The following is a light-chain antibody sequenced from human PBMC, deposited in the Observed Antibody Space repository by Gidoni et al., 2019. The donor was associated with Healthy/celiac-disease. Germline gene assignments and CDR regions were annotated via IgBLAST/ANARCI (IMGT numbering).Light chain of an antibody. J-gene: IGLJ3*02. CDR2: EVN. CDR1: STDVGGYND. Sequence: QSALTQPASVSGSPGQAITISCTGTSTDVGGYNDVSWYQQHPGKAPKLMIYEVNNRPSGVSNRFSGSKSGNTASLTISGLQAEDEADYYCSSYTSSSTWVFGGGTKLTVL. V-gene: IGLV2-14*01. CDR3: SSYTSSSTWV.